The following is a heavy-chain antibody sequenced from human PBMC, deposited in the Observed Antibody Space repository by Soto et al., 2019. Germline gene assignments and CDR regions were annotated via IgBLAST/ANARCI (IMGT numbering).Heavy chain of an antibody. V-gene: IGHV1-69*06. J-gene: IGHJ6*02. CDR2: IIPIFGTA. D-gene: IGHD6-6*01. CDR3: ARAEYSRSYYYYYGIDV. Sequence: QVQLVQSGAEVKKPGSSVKVSCKASGGTFSSYAISWVRQAPGQGLEWMGGIIPIFGTANYAQKFQGRVTITADKSTSTSYMELSSLRSEDTAVYYCARAEYSRSYYYYYGIDVWGQGTTVTVSS. CDR1: GGTFSSYA.